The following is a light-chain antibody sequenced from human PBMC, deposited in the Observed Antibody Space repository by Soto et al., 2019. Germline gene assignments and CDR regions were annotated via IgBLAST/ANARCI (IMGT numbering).Light chain of an antibody. J-gene: IGKJ1*01. CDR2: GAS. CDR1: QSISSW. CDR3: QQSYSTPRT. V-gene: IGKV1-39*01. Sequence: GDRVTITCRASQSISSWLAWYQQKPGKAPKLLIYGASSLQSGVPSRFSGSGSGTDFTLTISSLQPEDFATYYCQQSYSTPRTFGQGTKVDIK.